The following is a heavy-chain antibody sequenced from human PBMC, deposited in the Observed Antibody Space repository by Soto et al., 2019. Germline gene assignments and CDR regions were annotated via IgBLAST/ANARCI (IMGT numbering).Heavy chain of an antibody. V-gene: IGHV3-30*18. CDR3: AKDGYSGYYYYYMDV. CDR2: ISYDGSNK. J-gene: IGHJ6*03. D-gene: IGHD5-12*01. CDR1: GFTFSSYG. Sequence: GGSLRLSCAASGFTFSSYGMHWVRQAPGKGLEWVAVISYDGSNKYYADSVKGRFTISRDNSKNTLYLQMNSLRAEDTAVYYCAKDGYSGYYYYYMDVWGKGTTVTVSS.